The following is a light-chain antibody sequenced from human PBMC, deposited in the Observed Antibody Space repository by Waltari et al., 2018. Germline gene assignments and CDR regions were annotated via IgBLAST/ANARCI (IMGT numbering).Light chain of an antibody. V-gene: IGLV1-47*01. CDR3: GTWDDSLSRPV. CDR1: SSNIESNY. CDR2: KNN. Sequence: QSVLTQPPSASGTPGQRVTISCSGSSSNIESNYVYWYQQFPGTAPKVLMFKNNRRPSGVSDRCSAAKSGASASLAISGLRSDDEADYYCGTWDDSLSRPVFGGGTKLTVL. J-gene: IGLJ3*02.